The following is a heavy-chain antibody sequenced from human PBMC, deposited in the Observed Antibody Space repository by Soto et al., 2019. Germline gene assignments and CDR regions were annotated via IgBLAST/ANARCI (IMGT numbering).Heavy chain of an antibody. CDR1: GFTFTNVW. D-gene: IGHD3-10*02. CDR2: IKTKTEGGTT. V-gene: IGHV3-15*07. CDR3: TTNVYFDP. Sequence: EVQLVESGGGLVKPGGSLRLSCAASGFTFTNVWMNWVRQAPGKGLEWVGHIKTKTEGGTTDYAAPVKGRFTISRDDSKNTLYLQMNSLTTEDTAVYYCTTNVYFDPWGQGTLATVSS. J-gene: IGHJ5*02.